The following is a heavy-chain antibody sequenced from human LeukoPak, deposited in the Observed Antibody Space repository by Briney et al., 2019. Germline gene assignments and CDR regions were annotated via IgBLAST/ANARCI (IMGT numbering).Heavy chain of an antibody. D-gene: IGHD6-19*01. J-gene: IGHJ4*02. V-gene: IGHV1-2*02. CDR2: INPNSGGT. CDR3: AREWQQLVLGIAVAGPFDY. Sequence: ASVKVSCKASGYTFTGYYMHWVRQAPGQGLEWMGWINPNSGGTNYAQKFQGRVTMTRDTSISTPYMELSRLRSDDTAVYYCAREWQQLVLGIAVAGPFDYWGQGTLVTVSS. CDR1: GYTFTGYY.